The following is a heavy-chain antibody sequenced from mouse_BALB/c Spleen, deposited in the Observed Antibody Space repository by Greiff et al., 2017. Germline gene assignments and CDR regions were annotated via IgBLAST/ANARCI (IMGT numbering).Heavy chain of an antibody. CDR3: ASIYYEYAGAWFAY. J-gene: IGHJ3*01. D-gene: IGHD2-4*01. CDR2: IDPANGNT. CDR1: GFNIKDTY. Sequence: VQLQQSGAELVKPGASVKLSCTASGFNIKDTYMPWVKQRPEQGLEWIGRIDPANGNTKYDPKFQGKATITADTSSNTAYLQLISLTSEDTAVYYCASIYYEYAGAWFAYWGQGTLVTVSA. V-gene: IGHV14-3*02.